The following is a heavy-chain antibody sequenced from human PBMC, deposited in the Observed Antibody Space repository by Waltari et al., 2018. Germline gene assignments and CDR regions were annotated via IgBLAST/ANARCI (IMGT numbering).Heavy chain of an antibody. J-gene: IGHJ4*02. Sequence: EVRLMESGGGLVQPGGSLRLSCVAVGFGVTNHYMTWFRQAPGKGPEWVSIIYVGGGTYYADSVKGRFTVSRDSSANSLYLQMNNLRIDDTAVYYCARGSRLGGSVFWGQGTLVTVSS. CDR3: ARGSRLGGSVF. CDR2: IYVGGGT. CDR1: GFGVTNHY. D-gene: IGHD3-16*01. V-gene: IGHV3-66*02.